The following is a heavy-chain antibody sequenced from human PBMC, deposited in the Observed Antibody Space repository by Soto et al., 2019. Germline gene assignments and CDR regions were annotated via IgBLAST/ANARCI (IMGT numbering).Heavy chain of an antibody. Sequence: SETLSLTCTVSGGSLSSYYWNWIRQPPGKGLEWIGYIYYSGSTNYNPSFKSRVTISVDTSKNQFSLNLSSVTAADTAVYYCARDQNGSGNYYTRYFDYWGQGTLVTVSS. D-gene: IGHD3-10*01. J-gene: IGHJ4*02. CDR1: GGSLSSYY. CDR3: ARDQNGSGNYYTRYFDY. CDR2: IYYSGST. V-gene: IGHV4-59*12.